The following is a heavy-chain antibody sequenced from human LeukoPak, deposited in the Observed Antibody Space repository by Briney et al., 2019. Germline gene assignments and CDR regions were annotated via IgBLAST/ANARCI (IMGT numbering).Heavy chain of an antibody. CDR1: GFTFSSYS. J-gene: IGHJ4*02. D-gene: IGHD3-22*01. CDR3: ARGDDSGYYDYFDY. CDR2: ISSSSSTI. Sequence: GGSLRLSCAASGFTFSSYSMNWVRQARGKGLEWVSYISSSSSTIYYADSVKGRFTISRDNAKNSLYLQMNSLRAEDTAVYYCARGDDSGYYDYFDYWGQGALVTVSS. V-gene: IGHV3-48*01.